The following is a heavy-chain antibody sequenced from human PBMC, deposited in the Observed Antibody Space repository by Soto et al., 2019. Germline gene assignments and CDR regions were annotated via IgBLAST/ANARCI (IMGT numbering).Heavy chain of an antibody. D-gene: IGHD3-3*01. J-gene: IGHJ5*02. V-gene: IGHV4-30-4*01. CDR1: GGSISSGDYS. CDR2: IYNSGIT. Sequence: SETLSLTCTVSGGSISSGDYSWSWVRQSPGKCLELIGHIYNSGITYYNPSLKSRVVISIDTSRNQFSLRLNSLTAADRAVYFCARGVTVFGLVSRFWFDPWGQGTVVTVSS. CDR3: ARGVTVFGLVSRFWFDP.